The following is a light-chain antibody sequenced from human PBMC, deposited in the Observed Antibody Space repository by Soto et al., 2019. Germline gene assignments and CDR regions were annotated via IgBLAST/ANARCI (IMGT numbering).Light chain of an antibody. J-gene: IGKJ1*01. V-gene: IGKV1-5*01. CDR3: QQYNSYS. CDR1: QSISNW. CDR2: HAS. Sequence: DIQMTPSPSTLPASVGDRVTITCRASQSISNWLAWHQQKPGTATKLLIYHASTLESGVPSRFSGSGSGTEFTLTISSLQPDDFATYYCQQYNSYSFGQGTKVDIK.